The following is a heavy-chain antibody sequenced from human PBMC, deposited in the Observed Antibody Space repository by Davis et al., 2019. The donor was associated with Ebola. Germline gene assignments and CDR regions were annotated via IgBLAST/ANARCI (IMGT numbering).Heavy chain of an antibody. CDR1: GFTFSSYS. J-gene: IGHJ2*01. CDR3: ATVRGVCTDGVCSPYWYFDL. V-gene: IGHV3-48*02. Sequence: PGGSLRLSCAASGFTFSSYSMNWVRQAPGKGLEWVSYISSSSSTIYYADSVKGRFTISRDNAKNSLYLQMNSLRDEDTAVYYCATVRGVCTDGVCSPYWYFDLWGRGTLVTVSS. CDR2: ISSSSSTI. D-gene: IGHD2-8*01.